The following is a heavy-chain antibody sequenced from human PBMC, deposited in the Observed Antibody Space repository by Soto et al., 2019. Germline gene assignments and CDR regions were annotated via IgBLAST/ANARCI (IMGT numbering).Heavy chain of an antibody. CDR1: GGSVSSSHSY. D-gene: IGHD6-6*01. CDR3: ARLVEYTTSWVKYFDY. J-gene: IGHJ4*02. CDR2: IYYSGSA. Sequence: SETLSLTCTVSGGSVSSSHSYWTWIRQPPGKGLEWIGYIYYSGSANYNPSLKSRVTISLDSSKNQFSLKLSSVTAADTALYYCARLVEYTTSWVKYFDYWGQGTLVTVSS. V-gene: IGHV4-61*01.